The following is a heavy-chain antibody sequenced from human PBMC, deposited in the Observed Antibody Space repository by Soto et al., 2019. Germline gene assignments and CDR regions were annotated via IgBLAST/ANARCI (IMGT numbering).Heavy chain of an antibody. V-gene: IGHV4-30-2*01. CDR3: ARGWGAVADY. CDR1: GDTISTGGYT. J-gene: IGHJ4*02. D-gene: IGHD6-19*01. Sequence: SETLSLTCDVSGDTISTGGYTWAWIRQPPGEALEWIGHTYHSGNPYYNPPLKSRVTISVDTSKNQFSLKLSSVTAADTAVYYCARGWGAVADYWGQGTLVTVYS. CDR2: TYHSGNP.